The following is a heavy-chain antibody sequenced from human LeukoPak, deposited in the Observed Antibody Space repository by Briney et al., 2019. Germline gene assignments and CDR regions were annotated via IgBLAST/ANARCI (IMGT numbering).Heavy chain of an antibody. CDR1: GGSFSGYY. CDR3: ARGAYSGSDTNFDY. V-gene: IGHV4-34*01. Sequence: PSETLSLTCAVYGGSFSGYYWSWIRQPPGKGLEWIGEMNHSGSTNYNPSLKSRVTLSVDTSKNQFSLKLSSVTAADTAVYYCARGAYSGSDTNFDYWGQGTLVTVSS. CDR2: MNHSGST. J-gene: IGHJ4*02. D-gene: IGHD5-12*01.